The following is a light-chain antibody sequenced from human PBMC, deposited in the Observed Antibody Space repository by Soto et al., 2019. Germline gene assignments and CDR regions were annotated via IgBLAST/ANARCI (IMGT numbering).Light chain of an antibody. J-gene: IGKJ1*01. CDR1: QSVSSSY. CDR2: GAS. V-gene: IGKV3-20*01. Sequence: EIVLTQSPGTLSLSPGDRATLSCRASQSVSSSYLAWYQQKPGQAPRLLIFGASSRATGVPDRFSGSGSATDFTLTINSLQSEDFAVYYCQQFDNWPPAWPFGQGTKVEVK. CDR3: QQFDNWPPAWP.